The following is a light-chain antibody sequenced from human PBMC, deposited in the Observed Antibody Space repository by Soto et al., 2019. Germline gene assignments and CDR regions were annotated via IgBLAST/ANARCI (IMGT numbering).Light chain of an antibody. J-gene: IGLJ2*01. CDR3: CSYAGRSTVV. V-gene: IGLV2-23*01. Sequence: QSALTQPPSVSGSPGQSITISCTGTSSNVGSYNLVSWYQQHPGKAPKLMIYEGSKRPSGVSNRFSGSKSGNTASLTISGLQAEDEADYYCCSYAGRSTVVFGGWTKLTVL. CDR2: EGS. CDR1: SSNVGSYNL.